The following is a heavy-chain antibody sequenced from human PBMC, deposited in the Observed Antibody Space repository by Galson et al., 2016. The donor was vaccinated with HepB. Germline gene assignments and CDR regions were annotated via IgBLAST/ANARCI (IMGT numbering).Heavy chain of an antibody. Sequence: SLRLSCAVSGSTLTTYAMHWVRQAPGKGLEWVAVISADGSTTYYADSVKGRFTISRETSNNTLYLQMNTLTPADTAVYYCAQGRWSYSNTWYESFGHWGQGSLVTVSS. CDR3: AQGRWSYSNTWYESFGH. CDR1: GSTLTTYA. CDR2: ISADGSTT. D-gene: IGHD6-13*01. V-gene: IGHV3-30-3*02. J-gene: IGHJ4*02.